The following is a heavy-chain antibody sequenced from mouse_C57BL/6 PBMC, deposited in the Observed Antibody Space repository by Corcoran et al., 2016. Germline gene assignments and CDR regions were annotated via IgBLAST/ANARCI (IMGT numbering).Heavy chain of an antibody. J-gene: IGHJ2*01. Sequence: QVQLQQSGPELVKPGASVKISCKASGYTFTDYYINWVKQRPGQGLEWIGWIFPGSGSTYYNEKFKGKATLTVDKSSSTAYMLLSSLTSEDSAVYFCARKDYYGSSQYYFHYWGQGTTLTVSS. CDR1: GYTFTDYY. CDR2: IFPGSGST. D-gene: IGHD1-1*01. CDR3: ARKDYYGSSQYYFHY. V-gene: IGHV1-75*01.